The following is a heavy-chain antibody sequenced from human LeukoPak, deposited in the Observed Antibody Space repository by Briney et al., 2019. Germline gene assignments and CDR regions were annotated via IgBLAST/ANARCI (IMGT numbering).Heavy chain of an antibody. Sequence: ASVKVSCKASGYTFTSYYMHWVRQAPGHGLEWMGLINPSGGSTSYAQKFQGRVTMTRDTSTSTVYMELSSLRAEDTAVYYCAREKYDILTGYSPLLGNWFDPWGQGTLVTVSS. CDR2: INPSGGST. V-gene: IGHV1-46*01. D-gene: IGHD3-9*01. J-gene: IGHJ5*02. CDR3: AREKYDILTGYSPLLGNWFDP. CDR1: GYTFTSYY.